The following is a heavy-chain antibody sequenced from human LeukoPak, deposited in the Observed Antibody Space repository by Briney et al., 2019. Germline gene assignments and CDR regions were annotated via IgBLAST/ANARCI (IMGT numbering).Heavy chain of an antibody. J-gene: IGHJ6*02. CDR1: GFALSSHW. CDR2: VNRDGSET. CDR3: ARNNGMDV. V-gene: IGHV3-7*03. Sequence: GGSLRLSCAASGFALSSHWMTWVRQVPGRGSEWVANVNRDGSETYYLDSVKGRFTISKDNAKNSLYLQMNSLRAEDTALYHCARNNGMDVWGQGTTVIVSS.